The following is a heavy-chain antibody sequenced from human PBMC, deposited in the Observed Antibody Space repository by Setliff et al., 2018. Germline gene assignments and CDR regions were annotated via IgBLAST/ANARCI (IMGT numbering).Heavy chain of an antibody. Sequence: GGSLRLSCAASGFTFSRYWMSWVRQAPGKGLEWVANIKQDGSEKYYVDSVKGRFTISRDNAKNSLYLQMNSLRAEDTAVYYCARDHVCGSQYYYYYYGMDVWGQGTTVTVSS. J-gene: IGHJ6*02. D-gene: IGHD2-21*01. CDR2: IKQDGSEK. V-gene: IGHV3-7*01. CDR1: GFTFSRYW. CDR3: ARDHVCGSQYYYYYYGMDV.